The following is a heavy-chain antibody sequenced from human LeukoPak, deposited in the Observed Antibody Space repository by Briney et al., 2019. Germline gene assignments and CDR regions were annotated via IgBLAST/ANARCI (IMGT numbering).Heavy chain of an antibody. Sequence: SETLSLTCTVSGGSISSYYWSWIRQPAGKGLEWIGRIYTSGSTNYNPSLKSRVTMSVDMSKNQFSPKLSSVTAADTAVYYCARVGLFPGQDAFDIWGQGTMVTVSS. V-gene: IGHV4-4*07. J-gene: IGHJ3*02. CDR3: ARVGLFPGQDAFDI. CDR1: GGSISSYY. D-gene: IGHD1-1*01. CDR2: IYTSGST.